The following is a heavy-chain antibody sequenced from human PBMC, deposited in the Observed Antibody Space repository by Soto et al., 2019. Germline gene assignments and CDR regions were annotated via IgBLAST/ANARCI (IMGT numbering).Heavy chain of an antibody. J-gene: IGHJ6*02. CDR2: FDPEDGET. CDR3: ATNRANYYDSSGYTYYGMDV. Sequence: QVQLVQSGAEVKKPGASVKVSCKVSGYTLTELSMHWVRQAPGKGLAWMGGFDPEDGETIYAQTFQGRVTMTEDTSTDTAYMELSSLRSEDTAVYYCATNRANYYDSSGYTYYGMDVWGQGTTVTVSS. V-gene: IGHV1-24*01. CDR1: GYTLTELS. D-gene: IGHD3-22*01.